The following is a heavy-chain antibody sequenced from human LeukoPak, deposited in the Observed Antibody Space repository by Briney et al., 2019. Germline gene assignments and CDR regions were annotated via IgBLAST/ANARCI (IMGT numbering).Heavy chain of an antibody. CDR1: GGSISSYY. CDR3: ARDRQELTNYYYYYMDV. D-gene: IGHD1-26*01. CDR2: IYYSGST. Sequence: SETLSLTCTVSGGSISSYYWSWIRQPPGKGLEWIGYIYYSGSTNYNPSLKSRVTISVDTSKNQFSLKLSSVTAADTAVYYCARDRQELTNYYYYYMDVWGKGTTVTVSS. V-gene: IGHV4-59*12. J-gene: IGHJ6*03.